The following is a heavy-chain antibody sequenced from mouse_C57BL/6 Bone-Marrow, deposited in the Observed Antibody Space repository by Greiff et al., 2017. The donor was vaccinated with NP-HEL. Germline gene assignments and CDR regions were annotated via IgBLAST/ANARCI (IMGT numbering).Heavy chain of an antibody. CDR1: GFTFSSYG. CDR2: ISSGGSYT. Sequence: EVMLVESGGDLVKPGGSLKLSCAASGFTFSSYGMSWVRQTPDKRLEWVATISSGGSYTYYPDSVKVRFTISRDNAKNTLYLQMSSLKSEDTAMYYCASPYDYDVAWFAYWGQGTLVTVSA. J-gene: IGHJ3*01. CDR3: ASPYDYDVAWFAY. D-gene: IGHD2-4*01. V-gene: IGHV5-6*01.